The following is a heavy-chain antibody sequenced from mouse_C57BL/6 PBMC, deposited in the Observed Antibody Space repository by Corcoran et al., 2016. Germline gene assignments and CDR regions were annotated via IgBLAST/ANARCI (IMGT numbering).Heavy chain of an antibody. D-gene: IGHD1-1*01. CDR2: INTYSGVP. CDR1: GYTFTTYG. CDR3: ARSTTVPYFDY. Sequence: QIQLVQSGPELKKPGETVKISCKASGYTFTTYGMRWVKQAPGKGLKWMGWINTYSGVPTYADDFKGRFAFSLETSASTAYLQINNLKNEDTATYFCARSTTVPYFDYWGQGTTLTVSS. V-gene: IGHV9-3*01. J-gene: IGHJ2*01.